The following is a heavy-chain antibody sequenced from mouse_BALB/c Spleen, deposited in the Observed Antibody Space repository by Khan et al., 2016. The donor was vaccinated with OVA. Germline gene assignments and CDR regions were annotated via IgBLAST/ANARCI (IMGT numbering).Heavy chain of an antibody. CDR1: GYTFTSYW. CDR3: TKSDDCPVDC. J-gene: IGHJ4*01. Sequence: LQQPGSELVRPGASVKLSCKASGYTFTSYWMHWVKQRPGQGLEWIGNIYPGSGSTKYDEKFKSKATLTVDTPSSTAYMLLSSLPSEDSAVYYCTKSDDCPVDCWGQGTSVTVAA. D-gene: IGHD2-13*01. CDR2: IYPGSGST. V-gene: IGHV1S22*01.